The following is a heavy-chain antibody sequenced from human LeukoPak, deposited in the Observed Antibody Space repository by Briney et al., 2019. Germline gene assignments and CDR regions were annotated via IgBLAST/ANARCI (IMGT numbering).Heavy chain of an antibody. D-gene: IGHD5-18*01. Sequence: PSETLSLTCTVSGGSISSYYWSWIRQPPGEGLEWIGYIYYSGSTNYNPSLKSRVTISVDTSKNQFSLKLSSVTAADTAVYYCARGDWDSYGVFDIWGQGTMVTVSS. CDR2: IYYSGST. CDR1: GGSISSYY. CDR3: ARGDWDSYGVFDI. J-gene: IGHJ3*02. V-gene: IGHV4-59*01.